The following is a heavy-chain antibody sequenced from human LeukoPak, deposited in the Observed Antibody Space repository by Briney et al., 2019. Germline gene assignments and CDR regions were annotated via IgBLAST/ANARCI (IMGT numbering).Heavy chain of an antibody. J-gene: IGHJ4*02. Sequence: GGSLRLSCAASGFTVSSNYMSWVRQAPGKGLEWVSVIYSGGSTYYADSVKGRFTISRDNAKNSLYLQMNSLRAEDTAVYYCARDFRGFGGIFSGWPPFGYWGQGTLVTVSS. CDR2: IYSGGST. V-gene: IGHV3-53*01. CDR3: ARDFRGFGGIFSGWPPFGY. CDR1: GFTVSSNY. D-gene: IGHD6-19*01.